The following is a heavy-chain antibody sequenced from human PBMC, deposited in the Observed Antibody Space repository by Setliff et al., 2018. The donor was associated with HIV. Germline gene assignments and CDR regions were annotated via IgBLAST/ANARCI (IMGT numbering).Heavy chain of an antibody. CDR1: GGSFSGYY. J-gene: IGHJ5*02. V-gene: IGHV4-34*01. CDR3: ATSRVVVLRFDP. Sequence: SETLSLTCAVYGGSFSGYYWSWIRQPPGKGLEWIGEINHSGSTNYNPSLKSRVTISVDTPKNQFSLKLYSVTAADTAVYYCATSRVVVLRFDPWGQGTLVTVSS. D-gene: IGHD3-22*01. CDR2: INHSGST.